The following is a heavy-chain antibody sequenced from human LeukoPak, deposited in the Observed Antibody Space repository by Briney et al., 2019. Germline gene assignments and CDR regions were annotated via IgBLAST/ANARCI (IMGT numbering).Heavy chain of an antibody. J-gene: IGHJ4*02. CDR2: ILHSGST. Sequence: SETLSLTCSVSTDSTNTYYWTWIRQSPGKGLEWIGHILHSGSTDYKPSFKNRVTISIDMSRKEFSLKLTSVTVADTAMYYCVRLRWELLAPYFDHWGQGAFVIVPS. D-gene: IGHD2-15*01. CDR1: TDSTNTYY. CDR3: VRLRWELLAPYFDH. V-gene: IGHV4-59*01.